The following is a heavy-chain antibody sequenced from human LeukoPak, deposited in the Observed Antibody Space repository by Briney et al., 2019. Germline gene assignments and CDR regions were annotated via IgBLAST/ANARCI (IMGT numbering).Heavy chain of an antibody. CDR1: GCTLTEFS. J-gene: IGHJ4*02. CDR3: ATGSGSYLPFDY. Sequence: ASVKVSCKVSGCTLTEFSMHWVRQAPGKGLEWMGGFDPEDGETIYAQKFQGRGTMTEDTSTDTAYMELSSLRSEDTAVYYCATGSGSYLPFDYWGQGTLVTVSS. CDR2: FDPEDGET. V-gene: IGHV1-24*01. D-gene: IGHD1-26*01.